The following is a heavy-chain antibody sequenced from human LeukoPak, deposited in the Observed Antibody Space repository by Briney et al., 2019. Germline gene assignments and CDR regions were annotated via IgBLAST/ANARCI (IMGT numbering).Heavy chain of an antibody. CDR2: AYFSGHK. CDR3: ARLGGYNLSRNAFDI. J-gene: IGHJ3*02. Sequence: KPSDTLSLTCTVSGGSVSSNAYYWGWIRQTPGKGLEWIGNAYFSGHKYYNPSLKSRVAIFVDTSKNEFSLKLSSVTAADTAVYYCARLGGYNLSRNAFDIWGRGTLVTVSS. D-gene: IGHD5-24*01. V-gene: IGHV4-39*01. CDR1: GGSVSSNAYY.